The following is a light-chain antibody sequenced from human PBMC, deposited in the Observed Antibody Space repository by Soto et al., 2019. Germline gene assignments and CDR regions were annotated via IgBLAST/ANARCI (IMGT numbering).Light chain of an antibody. V-gene: IGKV3-15*01. CDR1: QSVNSN. CDR3: LQYNSYPFT. Sequence: EIVMTQSPATLSVSPGERATLSCRASQSVNSNLAWYQQKPGQALRLLIYGASTRATGIPARFSGSGSGTEFTLTISSLQSEDFATYYCLQYNSYPFTFGQGTRLEIK. J-gene: IGKJ5*01. CDR2: GAS.